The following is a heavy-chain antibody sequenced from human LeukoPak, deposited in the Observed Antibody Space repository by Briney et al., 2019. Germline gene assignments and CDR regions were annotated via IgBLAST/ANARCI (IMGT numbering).Heavy chain of an antibody. Sequence: GRSLRLSCAASGFTFSSYAMHCVRQAPGKGLEWVSVISSSGGSTYYADSVKGRFTISRDNSKDTLYLQMNSLRAEDTAVYYCAKSPGSRSYPHYFDYWGQGTLVTVSS. CDR3: AKSPGSRSYPHYFDY. V-gene: IGHV3-23*01. J-gene: IGHJ4*02. CDR2: ISSSGGST. CDR1: GFTFSSYA. D-gene: IGHD3-10*01.